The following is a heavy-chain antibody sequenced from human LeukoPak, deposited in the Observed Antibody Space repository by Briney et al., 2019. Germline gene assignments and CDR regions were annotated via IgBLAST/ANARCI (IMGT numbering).Heavy chain of an antibody. CDR2: ISSSSSYI. CDR3: ARPELGDFDY. D-gene: IGHD1-14*01. Sequence: GGSLRLSCAASGFTFSSYSMNWVRQAPGKGLEWVSSISSSSSYIYYADSVKGRFTISRDNAKNSLYLQVNSLRAEDTAVYYCARPELGDFDYWGQGTLVTVSS. V-gene: IGHV3-21*01. J-gene: IGHJ4*02. CDR1: GFTFSSYS.